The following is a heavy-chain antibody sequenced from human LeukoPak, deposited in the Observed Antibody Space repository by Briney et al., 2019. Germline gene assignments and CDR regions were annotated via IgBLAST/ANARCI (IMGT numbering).Heavy chain of an antibody. J-gene: IGHJ4*02. CDR1: GYSFTSYW. D-gene: IGHD3-10*01. CDR3: ARHPPGYGSGSYYNPWFDY. CDR2: IYPGDSDT. V-gene: IGHV5-51*01. Sequence: GESLKISCKGSGYSFTSYWIGWVRQMPGKGLEWMGIIYPGDSDTRYSPSFQGQVTISADKSISTAYLQWSSLKASDTAMYYCARHPPGYGSGSYYNPWFDYWGQGTLVTVSS.